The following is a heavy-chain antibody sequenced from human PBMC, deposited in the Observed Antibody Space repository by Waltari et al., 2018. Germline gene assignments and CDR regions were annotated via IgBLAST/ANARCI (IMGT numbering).Heavy chain of an antibody. D-gene: IGHD3-16*01. CDR3: ARGRGSYYSDY. J-gene: IGHJ4*02. V-gene: IGHV3-30-3*01. CDR1: GFTVSSYA. Sequence: QVQLVESGGGVVQPGRSLRLSCAASGFTVSSYAVHWFRQAPGNGLEGEAVISDDGSNKYYADSVKCRITSSRDNCKNTQYLQMNSLGADDAAAYDCARGRGSYYSDYWGQGTLVTGSS. CDR2: ISDDGSNK.